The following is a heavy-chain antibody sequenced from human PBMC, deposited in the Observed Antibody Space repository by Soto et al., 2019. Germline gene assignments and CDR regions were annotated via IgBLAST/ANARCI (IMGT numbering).Heavy chain of an antibody. Sequence: AXVKVSCKASGYIVTSFYIHWVRQAPGQGLEWMGWINPFDGSRMFAQSFQGRVTMTRDTSTSTVYMEVSSLRSEDTAVYYCSRVDPGETSPFDHWGQGTLVTVSS. V-gene: IGHV1-46*03. J-gene: IGHJ4*02. CDR3: SRVDPGETSPFDH. D-gene: IGHD3-10*01. CDR2: INPFDGSR. CDR1: GYIVTSFY.